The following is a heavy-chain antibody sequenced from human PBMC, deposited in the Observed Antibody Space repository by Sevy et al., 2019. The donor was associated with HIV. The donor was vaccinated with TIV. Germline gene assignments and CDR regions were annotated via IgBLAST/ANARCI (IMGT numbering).Heavy chain of an antibody. V-gene: IGHV3-49*03. CDR3: TRDSSSWYTTDYNYGMDV. Sequence: GGSLRLSCTASGFTFGDYAMSWFRQAPGKGLEWVGFIRSNVYGGTTEYAASGKGRFTVSRDDSKRIAYLQMNSLKTEDTAVYYCTRDSSSWYTTDYNYGMDVWGQGTTVTVSS. J-gene: IGHJ6*02. CDR2: IRSNVYGGTT. CDR1: GFTFGDYA. D-gene: IGHD6-13*01.